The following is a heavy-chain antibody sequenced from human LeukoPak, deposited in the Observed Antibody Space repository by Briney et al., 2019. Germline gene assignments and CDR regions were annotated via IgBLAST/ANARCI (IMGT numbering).Heavy chain of an antibody. CDR3: ARVRMVEQWLVNHAFDI. Sequence: ASVKVSCKASGYTSTSYGISWVRQAPGQGLEWMGWISAYNGNTNYAQKLQGRVTMTTDTSTSTAYMELRSLRSDDTAVYYCARVRMVEQWLVNHAFDIWGQGTMVTVSS. J-gene: IGHJ3*02. D-gene: IGHD6-19*01. CDR2: ISAYNGNT. V-gene: IGHV1-18*01. CDR1: GYTSTSYG.